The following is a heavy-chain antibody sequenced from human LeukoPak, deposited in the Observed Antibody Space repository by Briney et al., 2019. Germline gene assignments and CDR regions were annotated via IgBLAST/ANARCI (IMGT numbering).Heavy chain of an antibody. CDR2: IKQDGSEK. CDR3: ARGGTQYYYYYMDV. Sequence: GSLRLSCAASGFTFSSYWMSWVRQAPGKGLEWVANIKQDGSEKYYVDSVKGRFTISRDNAKNSLYLQMNSLRAEDTAVYYCARGGTQYYYYYMDVWGKGTTVTVSS. D-gene: IGHD1-1*01. V-gene: IGHV3-7*01. J-gene: IGHJ6*03. CDR1: GFTFSSYW.